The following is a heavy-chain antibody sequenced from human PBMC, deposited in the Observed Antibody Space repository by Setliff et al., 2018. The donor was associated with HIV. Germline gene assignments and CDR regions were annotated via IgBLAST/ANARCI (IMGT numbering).Heavy chain of an antibody. CDR3: ARGGFNHAFDI. J-gene: IGHJ3*02. V-gene: IGHV3-15*05. CDR1: GFSFTDVW. D-gene: IGHD2-15*01. Sequence: GGSLRLSCAASGFSFTDVWMNWVRQAPGKGLEWVGRIKSRTDGGATDYAAPVKGRFTISRDNAKSTVYLQMGSLSADDTAVYYCARGGFNHAFDIWGQGTMVTVSS. CDR2: IKSRTDGGAT.